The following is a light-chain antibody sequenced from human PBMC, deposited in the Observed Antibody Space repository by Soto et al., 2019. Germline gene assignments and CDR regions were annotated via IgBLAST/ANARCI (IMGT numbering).Light chain of an antibody. J-gene: IGLJ1*01. Sequence: QSALTQPRSVSGSPGQSVTISCTGTSSDVGGYNYVSWYQQHPGKAPKLMIYDVSKRPSGVPDRFSGSKSGNTASLTISGLQAEDEADYCCCSYAGSYRVFGTGTKVTVL. V-gene: IGLV2-11*01. CDR1: SSDVGGYNY. CDR3: CSYAGSYRV. CDR2: DVS.